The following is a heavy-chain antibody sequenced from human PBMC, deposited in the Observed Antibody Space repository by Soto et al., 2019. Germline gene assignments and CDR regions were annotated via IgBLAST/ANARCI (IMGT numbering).Heavy chain of an antibody. V-gene: IGHV1-69*02. Sequence: GASVKVSCKASGGTFSSYTISWVRQAPGQGLEWMGRIIPILGIANYAQKFQGRVTITADKSTSTAYMELSSLRSEDTAVYYCASRPSVLAPDCSSTSCYSDYWGQGTLVTVSS. CDR3: ASRPSVLAPDCSSTSCYSDY. J-gene: IGHJ4*02. D-gene: IGHD2-2*01. CDR2: IIPILGIA. CDR1: GGTFSSYT.